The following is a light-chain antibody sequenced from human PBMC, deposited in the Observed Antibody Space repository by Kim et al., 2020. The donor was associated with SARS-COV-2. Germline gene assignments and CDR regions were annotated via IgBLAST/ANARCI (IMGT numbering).Light chain of an antibody. CDR2: PAS. J-gene: IGKJ3*01. V-gene: IGKV1-39*01. CDR3: QQSYITPFT. Sequence: DIQMTQSPSTLSASVGDRVTITCRTTQSISSHLNWYQQKPGRAPKLLISPASTLQGGVPSRFSGSGSETDFTLTISSLQPEDFATYFCQQSYITPFTFVPGTKVDIK. CDR1: QSISSH.